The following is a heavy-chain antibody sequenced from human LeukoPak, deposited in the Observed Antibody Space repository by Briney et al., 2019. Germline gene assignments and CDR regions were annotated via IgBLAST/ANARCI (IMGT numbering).Heavy chain of an antibody. CDR1: GFTFSSYA. D-gene: IGHD3-10*01. CDR3: AKVLNYYGSGYFDY. Sequence: GGSLRLSCPASGFTFSSYAMSWVRQAPGKGLEWVSAISGSGGSTHYADSVKGRFTISRDNSKNTLYLQMNSLRAEDTAVYYCAKVLNYYGSGYFDYWGQGTLVTVSS. V-gene: IGHV3-23*01. J-gene: IGHJ4*02. CDR2: ISGSGGST.